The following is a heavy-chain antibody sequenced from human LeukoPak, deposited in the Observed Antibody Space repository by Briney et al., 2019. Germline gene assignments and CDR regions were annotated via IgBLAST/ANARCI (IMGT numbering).Heavy chain of an antibody. CDR1: GFTFNSYW. CDR3: ATGLIFDY. Sequence: PGGSLRLSCAASGFTFNSYWMNWVRRAPGKGLEWVARIKSKANGETVDYTAPVKGRFTISRDDSKNTVYLQMNSLKTEDTAVYYCATGLIFDYWGQGILVTVSS. V-gene: IGHV3-15*07. J-gene: IGHJ4*02. CDR2: IKSKANGETV. D-gene: IGHD3-22*01.